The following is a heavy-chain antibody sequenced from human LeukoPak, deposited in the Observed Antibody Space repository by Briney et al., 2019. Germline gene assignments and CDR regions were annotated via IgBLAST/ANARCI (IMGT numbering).Heavy chain of an antibody. CDR2: ISAYNGNT. CDR1: GYTFTSYG. V-gene: IGHV1-18*01. CDR3: ARVQSRYYYYYMDV. Sequence: ASVKVSCKASGYTFTSYGISWVRQAPGQGLEWMGWISAYNGNTNYAQKLQGRVTMTTDTSTSTAYMELRSLRSDDTAVYYYARVQSRYYYYYMDVWGKGTTVTVSS. J-gene: IGHJ6*03. D-gene: IGHD5-24*01.